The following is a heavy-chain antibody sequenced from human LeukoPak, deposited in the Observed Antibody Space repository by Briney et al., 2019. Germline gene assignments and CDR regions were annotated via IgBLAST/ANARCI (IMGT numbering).Heavy chain of an antibody. CDR3: ARDPLVVVAATGSYDI. D-gene: IGHD2-15*01. CDR1: GFTFSSYW. Sequence: GGSLRLSCAASGFTFSSYWMSLVRQAPGKGLEWVANIKQDGSEKYYVDSVKGRFTISRDNAKNSLYLQMNSLRAEDTAVYYCARDPLVVVAATGSYDIWGQGTMVTVSS. J-gene: IGHJ3*02. V-gene: IGHV3-7*01. CDR2: IKQDGSEK.